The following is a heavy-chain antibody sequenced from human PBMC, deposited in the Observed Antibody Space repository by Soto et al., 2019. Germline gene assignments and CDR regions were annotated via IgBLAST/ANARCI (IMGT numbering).Heavy chain of an antibody. J-gene: IGHJ4*02. D-gene: IGHD4-17*01. CDR2: ISYDGSNK. CDR3: ARALLDYGGNMDY. V-gene: IGHV3-30-3*01. CDR1: GFTFSSYA. Sequence: QVQLVESGGGVVQPGRSLRLSCAASGFTFSSYAMHWVRQAPGKGLEWVAVISYDGSNKYYADSVKGRFTISRDNSKNTLYLQMNSLRDEDTAVYYCARALLDYGGNMDYWGQGTLVTVSS.